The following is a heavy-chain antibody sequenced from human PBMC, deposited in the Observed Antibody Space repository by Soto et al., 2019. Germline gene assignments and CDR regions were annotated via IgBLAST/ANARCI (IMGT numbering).Heavy chain of an antibody. D-gene: IGHD3-10*01. V-gene: IGHV1-3*01. CDR2: INAGNGNT. Sequence: QVQLVPSGAEVKKPGASVKVSCKASGYTFTSYAMHWVRQAPGQRLEWMGWINAGNGNTKYSQKFQGRVTITRDTYASTADRELSRLRSEDTAVYYCARDFSWFGELIASDYWGQVTLVTVSS. CDR3: ARDFSWFGELIASDY. CDR1: GYTFTSYA. J-gene: IGHJ4*02.